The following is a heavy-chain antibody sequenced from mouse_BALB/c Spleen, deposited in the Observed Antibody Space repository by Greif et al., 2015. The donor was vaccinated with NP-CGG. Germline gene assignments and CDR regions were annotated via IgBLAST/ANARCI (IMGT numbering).Heavy chain of an antibody. J-gene: IGHJ4*01. CDR2: IWSGGST. D-gene: IGHD1-1*01. V-gene: IGHV2-2*02. Sequence: QVQLQQSGPGLVQPSQSLSITCTVSGFSLTSYGVHWVRQSPGKGLEWLGVIWSGGSTDYNAAFISRLSISKDNSKSQVFFKMNSLQANDTAIYYCARNSEYYGSSLYYYAMDYWGQGTSVTVSS. CDR1: GFSLTSYG. CDR3: ARNSEYYGSSLYYYAMDY.